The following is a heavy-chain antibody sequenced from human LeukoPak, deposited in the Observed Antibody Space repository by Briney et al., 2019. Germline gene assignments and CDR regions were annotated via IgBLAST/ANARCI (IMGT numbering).Heavy chain of an antibody. D-gene: IGHD6-19*01. CDR1: GYTLTGYY. Sequence: ASVKVSCKASGYTLTGYYMHWVRQAPGQGLEWMGWINPNSGGTNYAQKFQGRVTMTRDTSISTAYMELSRLRSDDTAVYYCARSAVAGYYFDYWGQGTLVTVSS. V-gene: IGHV1-2*02. CDR3: ARSAVAGYYFDY. J-gene: IGHJ4*02. CDR2: INPNSGGT.